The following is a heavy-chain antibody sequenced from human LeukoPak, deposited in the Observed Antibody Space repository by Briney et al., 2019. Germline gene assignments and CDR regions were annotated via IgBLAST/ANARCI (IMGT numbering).Heavy chain of an antibody. CDR3: VRDRVEITVAGTVDY. J-gene: IGHJ4*02. CDR1: GFTFSSYP. D-gene: IGHD6-19*01. V-gene: IGHV3-30-3*01. CDR2: ISYDGSNE. Sequence: PGGSLRLSCAASGFTFSSYPMHWVRQAPGKGLEWVAVISYDGSNEYYADSVKGRFTISRDNSKNTLYLQMNSLRVEDTAVYYCVRDRVEITVAGTVDYWGQGTLVTVSS.